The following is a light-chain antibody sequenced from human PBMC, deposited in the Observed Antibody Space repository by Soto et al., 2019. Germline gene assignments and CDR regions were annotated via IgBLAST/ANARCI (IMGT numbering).Light chain of an antibody. Sequence: QSVLTQPASVSGSPGQSITISCTGTSGDVGSYNLVSWYQQHPGKAPKLILYEGTQRPSGVSDRFSGSKSGNTASLTISGLQAEDEADYYCCSYAGSSTWVFGGGTKLTVL. V-gene: IGLV2-23*01. CDR3: CSYAGSSTWV. CDR1: SGDVGSYNL. J-gene: IGLJ3*02. CDR2: EGT.